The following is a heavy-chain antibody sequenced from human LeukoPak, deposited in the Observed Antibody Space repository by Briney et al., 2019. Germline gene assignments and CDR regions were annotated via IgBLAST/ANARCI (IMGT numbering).Heavy chain of an antibody. D-gene: IGHD2-2*01. CDR2: FYTSGST. J-gene: IGHJ4*02. Sequence: SETLSLTCTVSGGSLSPYYWSWIRQPAGKGLEWIGRFYTSGSTNYNPSLKSRVTMSVDTSKNQFSLKLSSVTAADMAVYYCARDTSCYSHTWCGFDSWGQGTLVTVSS. V-gene: IGHV4-4*07. CDR3: ARDTSCYSHTWCGFDS. CDR1: GGSLSPYY.